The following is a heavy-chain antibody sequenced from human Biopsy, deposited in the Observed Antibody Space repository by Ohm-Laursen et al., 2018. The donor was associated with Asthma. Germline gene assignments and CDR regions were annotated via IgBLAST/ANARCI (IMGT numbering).Heavy chain of an antibody. J-gene: IGHJ6*02. CDR3: ARERAGVLGSYNGMDV. CDR1: GFTFRKSA. V-gene: IGHV3-30*03. D-gene: IGHD2-8*01. Sequence: YLRLSCAASGFTFRKSAMHWVRQAPGKGLEWVALISKDGILTNYADSVKGRFTISRDNSRNTLNLQMNSVRPDDTAVYFCARERAGVLGSYNGMDVWGPGTTVSVSS. CDR2: ISKDGILT.